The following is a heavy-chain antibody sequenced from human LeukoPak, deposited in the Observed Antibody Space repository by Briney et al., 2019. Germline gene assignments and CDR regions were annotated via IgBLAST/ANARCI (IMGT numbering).Heavy chain of an antibody. J-gene: IGHJ1*01. V-gene: IGHV3-21*01. Sequence: PGGSLRLSCAASGFTFSSYSMNWVRQAPGKGLEWVSSISSSSSYIYYADSVKGRFTISRDNAKNSLYLQMNSLRAEDTAVYYCARGEGLRYSSSSYFQHWGQGTLVTVSS. CDR1: GFTFSSYS. CDR2: ISSSSSYI. CDR3: ARGEGLRYSSSSYFQH. D-gene: IGHD6-6*01.